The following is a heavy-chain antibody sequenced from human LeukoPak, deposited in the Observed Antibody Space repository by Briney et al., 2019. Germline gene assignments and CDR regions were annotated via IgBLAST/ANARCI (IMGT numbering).Heavy chain of an antibody. CDR3: ARDLKQFGGWFDY. D-gene: IGHD6-19*01. V-gene: IGHV1-3*01. CDR1: GYTFTNYA. Sequence: ASVRVSCKASGYTFTNYAIHWVRQAPGQRLEWMGWINAGNGNTKYPPKFQGRVTITRDTSASTAYMELSSLRSEDTAVYYCARDLKQFGGWFDYWGQGTLVTVSS. CDR2: INAGNGNT. J-gene: IGHJ4*02.